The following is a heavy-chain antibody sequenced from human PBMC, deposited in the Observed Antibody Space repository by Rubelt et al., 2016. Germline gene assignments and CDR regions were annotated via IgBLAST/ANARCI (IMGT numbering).Heavy chain of an antibody. Sequence: GFTFSSYGMHWVRQAPGKGLEWVAVISYDGSNKYYADSVKGRFTISRDNSKNTLYLQMNSLRAEDTAVYYCARDLPTYYYVTSVYYCGMDVWGQGTTVTVSS. D-gene: IGHD3-22*01. J-gene: IGHJ6*02. CDR2: ISYDGSNK. CDR1: GFTFSSYG. CDR3: ARDLPTYYYVTSVYYCGMDV. V-gene: IGHV3-30*03.